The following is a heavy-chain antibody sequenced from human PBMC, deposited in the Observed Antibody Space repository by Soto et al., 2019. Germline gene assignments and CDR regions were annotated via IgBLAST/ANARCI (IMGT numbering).Heavy chain of an antibody. D-gene: IGHD3-10*01. CDR3: ARNYGSGSYNTPRLYYFDY. V-gene: IGHV4-31*03. J-gene: IGHJ4*02. CDR2: IYYTGST. Sequence: SETLSLTCTVSGGSMSTGGYYWSWIRQHPGKGLEWIGYIYYTGSTYYNPSLRSRVAISLDTSQTQFSLRLNSVTVADTAMYFCARNYGSGSYNTPRLYYFDYWGQGALVTVSS. CDR1: GGSMSTGGYY.